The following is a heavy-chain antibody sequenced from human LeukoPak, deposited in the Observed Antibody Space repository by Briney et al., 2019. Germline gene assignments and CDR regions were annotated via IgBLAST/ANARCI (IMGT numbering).Heavy chain of an antibody. J-gene: IGHJ4*02. CDR1: GGSIGSGTFY. Sequence: PSQTLSLTCTVSGGSIGSGTFYWSWIRQPAGKGLEWIGLISTSGSTNYNPSPKSRVTISVDTSNNQFSLKLSSVTAADTAVYYCARGIHVAAAGLPLDYWGQGTLVTVSS. V-gene: IGHV4-61*02. CDR2: ISTSGST. CDR3: ARGIHVAAAGLPLDY. D-gene: IGHD6-13*01.